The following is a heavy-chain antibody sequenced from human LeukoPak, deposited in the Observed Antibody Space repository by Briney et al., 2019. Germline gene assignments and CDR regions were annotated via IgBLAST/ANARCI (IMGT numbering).Heavy chain of an antibody. J-gene: IGHJ4*02. CDR2: ISGSGGST. CDR3: ANAYGSGSYYPPNFDY. Sequence: GGSLRLSCAASGFTVSSDYVTWVRQAPGKGLEWVSAISGSGGSTYYADSVKGRFTISRDNSKNTLYLQMNSLRAEDTAVYYCANAYGSGSYYPPNFDYWGQGTLVTVSS. CDR1: GFTVSSDY. D-gene: IGHD3-10*01. V-gene: IGHV3-23*01.